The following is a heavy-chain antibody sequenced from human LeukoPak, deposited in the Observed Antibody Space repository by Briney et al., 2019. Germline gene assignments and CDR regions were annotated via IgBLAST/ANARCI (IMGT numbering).Heavy chain of an antibody. D-gene: IGHD2-15*01. CDR1: GGTFSSYA. J-gene: IGHJ4*02. V-gene: IGHV1-69*06. CDR3: ARSNCSGGSCYTLYYGYSYEPFDY. CDR2: IIPIFGTT. Sequence: GASVKVSCTASGGTFSSYAISWVRQAPGQGLEWMGVIIPIFGTTNYAQKFQGRVTITADKSTSTAYMELSSLRSEDTAVYYCARSNCSGGSCYTLYYGYSYEPFDYWGRGTLVTVSS.